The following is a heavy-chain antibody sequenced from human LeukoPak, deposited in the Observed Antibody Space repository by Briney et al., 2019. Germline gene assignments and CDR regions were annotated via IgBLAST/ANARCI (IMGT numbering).Heavy chain of an antibody. J-gene: IGHJ4*02. CDR3: AKGQELDDGVFDS. D-gene: IGHD1-1*01. Sequence: GGSLSLSCAASGFTFSSIAMTWVRQAPGKGLEWVSTIRSNGETTYNADSVKGRLTISRDNSKKTLYLQLNSLRVEDTAIYYCAKGQELDDGVFDSWGQGTLVTVSS. V-gene: IGHV3-23*01. CDR1: GFTFSSIA. CDR2: IRSNGETT.